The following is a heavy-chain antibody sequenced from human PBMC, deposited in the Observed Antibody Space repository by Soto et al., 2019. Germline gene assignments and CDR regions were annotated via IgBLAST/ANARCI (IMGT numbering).Heavy chain of an antibody. Sequence: SETLSLTCTVSGGSVSSGSYYWSWIRQPPGRELEWIGYIYYSGSTNYNPSLKSRVTISVDKSKNQFSLKLSSVTAADTAVYYCARLYMVRGVMNWLDPWGQGTLVTVSS. CDR2: IYYSGST. CDR3: ARLYMVRGVMNWLDP. CDR1: GGSVSSGSYY. J-gene: IGHJ5*02. V-gene: IGHV4-61*01. D-gene: IGHD3-10*01.